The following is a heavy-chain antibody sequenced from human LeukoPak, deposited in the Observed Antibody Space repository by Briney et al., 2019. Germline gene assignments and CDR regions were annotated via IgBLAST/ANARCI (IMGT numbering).Heavy chain of an antibody. CDR1: GGSNSSHY. CDR3: ASTIFGVDLSYYYYYMDV. Sequence: PSETLSLTCTVSGGSNSSHYWSWIRQPPGKGLEWIGYIYYSGSTNYNPSLKSRVTISVDTSKNQFSLKLSSVIAADTAVYYCASTIFGVDLSYYYYYMDVWGKGTTVTVSS. J-gene: IGHJ6*03. V-gene: IGHV4-59*11. CDR2: IYYSGST. D-gene: IGHD3-3*01.